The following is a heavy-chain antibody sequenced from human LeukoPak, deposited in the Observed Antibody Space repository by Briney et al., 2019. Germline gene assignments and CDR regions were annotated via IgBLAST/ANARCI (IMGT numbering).Heavy chain of an antibody. V-gene: IGHV4-34*01. CDR3: ARSRDLRSLNVRGPWYYYGMDV. D-gene: IGHD3-3*01. J-gene: IGHJ6*02. CDR2: INHSGST. Sequence: PSETLSLTCAVYGGSFSGYYWSWIRQPPGKGLEWIGEINHSGSTNYNPSLKSRVTISVDTSKNQFSLKLSSVTAADTAVYYCARSRDLRSLNVRGPWYYYGMDVWGQGTTVTVSS. CDR1: GGSFSGYY.